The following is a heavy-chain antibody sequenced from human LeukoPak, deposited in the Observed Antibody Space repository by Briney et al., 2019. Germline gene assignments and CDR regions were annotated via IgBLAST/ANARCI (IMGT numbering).Heavy chain of an antibody. CDR3: ARAKYSSSNAFDI. J-gene: IGHJ3*02. CDR1: GFTFSSYW. Sequence: GGSLRLSCAASGFTFSSYWMSWVRQAPGKGLEWVANIKQDGSEKYYVDSVKGRFTISRDNAKNSLYLQMNSLRAEDTAVYYCARAKYSSSNAFDIWGQGTMVTVSS. V-gene: IGHV3-7*03. D-gene: IGHD6-6*01. CDR2: IKQDGSEK.